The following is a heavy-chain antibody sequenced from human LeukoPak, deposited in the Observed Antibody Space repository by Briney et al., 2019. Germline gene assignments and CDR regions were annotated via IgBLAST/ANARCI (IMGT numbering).Heavy chain of an antibody. Sequence: ASVRVSCTASGGTFISYAISWVRQAPGQGLEWMGGIIPIFGTANYAQKFQGRVTITADESTSTAYMELSSLRSEDTAVYYCARPYGDYVHNAEYFQHWGQGTLVTAS. CDR1: GGTFISYA. V-gene: IGHV1-69*13. D-gene: IGHD4-17*01. CDR2: IIPIFGTA. J-gene: IGHJ1*01. CDR3: ARPYGDYVHNAEYFQH.